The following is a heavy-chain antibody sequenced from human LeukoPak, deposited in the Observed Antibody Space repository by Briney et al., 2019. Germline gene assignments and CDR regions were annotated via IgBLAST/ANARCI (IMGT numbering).Heavy chain of an antibody. CDR3: ARGSSPFDY. Sequence: SETLSLTCTVSGGSISSSSYYWGWIRQPPGKGLEWIGSISYSGSTYYNPSLKSRVTISLDTSKNQFSLKLSSVTAADTAVYYCARGSSPFDYWGQGTLVTVSS. CDR1: GGSISSSSYY. CDR2: ISYSGST. V-gene: IGHV4-39*07. J-gene: IGHJ4*02.